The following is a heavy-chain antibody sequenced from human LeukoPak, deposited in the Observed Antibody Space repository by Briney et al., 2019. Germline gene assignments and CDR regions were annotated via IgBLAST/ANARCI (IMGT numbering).Heavy chain of an antibody. J-gene: IGHJ4*02. V-gene: IGHV3-23*01. CDR2: ISGSGGST. Sequence: GGSLRLSCAASGFTFSSYSMNWVRQAPGKGLEWVSAISGSGGSTYYADSVKGRFTISRDNSKNTLYLQMNSLRAEDTAVYYCAKDRGSSSWYRFIDYWGRGTLVTVSS. CDR3: AKDRGSSSWYRFIDY. D-gene: IGHD6-13*01. CDR1: GFTFSSYS.